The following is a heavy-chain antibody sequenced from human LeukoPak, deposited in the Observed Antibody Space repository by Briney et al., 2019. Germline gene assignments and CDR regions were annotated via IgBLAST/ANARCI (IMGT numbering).Heavy chain of an antibody. CDR2: IAGSDGFT. Sequence: GGSLRLSCAASGFPFSSYAMNWVRQAPGKGLEWVSVIAGSDGFTQYADSVKGRFTIPRDNSKNTVYLQMNRLRVEDTALYYCVRSLDYWGQGTLVTVSS. V-gene: IGHV3-23*01. CDR1: GFPFSSYA. CDR3: VRSLDY. J-gene: IGHJ4*02.